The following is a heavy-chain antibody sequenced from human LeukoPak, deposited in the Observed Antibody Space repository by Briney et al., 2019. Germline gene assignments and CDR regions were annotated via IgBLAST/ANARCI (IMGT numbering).Heavy chain of an antibody. CDR2: IYYRGST. D-gene: IGHD4-23*01. J-gene: IGHJ4*02. CDR3: ARVEYGGLDY. CDR1: GGSISNYY. Sequence: SETLSLTCTVSGGSISNYYWSWIRQPPGKGLEWIGYIYYRGSTNYNPSLKSRVTISVDTSKNQFSLRLTSVTAADTAIYYCARVEYGGLDYWGQGTLVSVSS. V-gene: IGHV4-59*01.